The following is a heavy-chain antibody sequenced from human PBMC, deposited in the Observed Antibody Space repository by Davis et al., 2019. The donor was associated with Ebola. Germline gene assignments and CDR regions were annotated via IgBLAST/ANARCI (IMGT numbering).Heavy chain of an antibody. V-gene: IGHV3-21*01. D-gene: IGHD3-9*01. CDR2: ISSSSSYI. CDR3: ARDLLRYDAFDI. Sequence: PSETLSLTCTVSSGSIINSDVYWDWVRQPPGKGLEWVSSISSSSSYIYYADSVKGRFTISRDNAKNSLYLQMKSLRAEDTAVYYCARDLLRYDAFDIWGQGTMVTVSS. J-gene: IGHJ3*02. CDR1: SGSIINSDVY.